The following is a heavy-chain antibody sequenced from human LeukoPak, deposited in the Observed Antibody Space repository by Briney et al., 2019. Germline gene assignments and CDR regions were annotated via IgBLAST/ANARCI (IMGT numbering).Heavy chain of an antibody. D-gene: IGHD3-9*01. J-gene: IGHJ5*02. CDR2: IYYSRST. V-gene: IGHV4-59*01. CDR1: GGSISSYY. Sequence: SETLSLTCTVSGGSISSYYWSWIRQPPGKGLEWIGYIYYSRSTNYNPSLKSRVTISVDTSKNQFSLKLSSVTAADTAVYYCARIQYFDWLLREAWFDPWGQGTLVTVSS. CDR3: ARIQYFDWLLREAWFDP.